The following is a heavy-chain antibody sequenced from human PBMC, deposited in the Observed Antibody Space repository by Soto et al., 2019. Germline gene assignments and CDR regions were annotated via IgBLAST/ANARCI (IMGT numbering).Heavy chain of an antibody. D-gene: IGHD3-22*01. CDR1: GFTFSSYG. CDR2: LWDDGINK. J-gene: IGHJ4*02. CDR3: ARRGSYDSLDY. Sequence: QVQLVESGGGVVQPGRSLRLSCAASGFTFSSYGMHWVRQAPGKGLEWVAVLWDDGINKYYADSAKGRFTISRDTSKNTLYLQMNSLRAEDTAVYYCARRGSYDSLDYWGQGTLVTVSS. V-gene: IGHV3-33*01.